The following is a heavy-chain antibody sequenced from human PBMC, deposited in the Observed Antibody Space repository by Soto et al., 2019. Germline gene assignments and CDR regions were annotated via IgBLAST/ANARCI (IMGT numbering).Heavy chain of an antibody. V-gene: IGHV1-69*13. CDR2: IIPIFGTA. Sequence: SVKVSCKASGGTFSSYAISWVRQAPGQGLEWMGGIIPIFGTANYAQKFQGRVTITADESTSTAYMELSSLRSEDTAVYYCARDIRLGRVGATTRFDYWGQGTLVTVSS. CDR1: GGTFSSYA. CDR3: ARDIRLGRVGATTRFDY. D-gene: IGHD1-26*01. J-gene: IGHJ4*02.